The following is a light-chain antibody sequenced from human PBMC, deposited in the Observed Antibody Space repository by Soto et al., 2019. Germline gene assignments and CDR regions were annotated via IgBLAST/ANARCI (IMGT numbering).Light chain of an antibody. Sequence: EIVLTQSPGTLSLSPGERATLSGRASQSVSSSFLAWYQQKPGQAPRLLIYGASNRATGIPDRFSGSGSGTDFTLTISRLEPEDFAVYYCQQYVTSPWAFGQGTKVDIK. CDR3: QQYVTSPWA. CDR2: GAS. V-gene: IGKV3-20*01. CDR1: QSVSSSF. J-gene: IGKJ1*01.